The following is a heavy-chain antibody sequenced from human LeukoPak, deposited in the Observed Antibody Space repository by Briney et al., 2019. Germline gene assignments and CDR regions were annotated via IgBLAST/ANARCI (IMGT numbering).Heavy chain of an antibody. CDR3: AITPPPPFGEHHD. D-gene: IGHD3-10*01. CDR1: GFTFRSFL. J-gene: IGHJ4*02. V-gene: IGHV3-74*01. CDR2: INSDGSSA. Sequence: PGGSLRLTCVVCGFTFRSFLAYWIRQAPGKGLVWVSRINSDGSSASYADSVKGRFTISRGNAKNTLYLQMNSLRIENTAVYYCAITPPPPFGEHHDWGQGTLVTVSS.